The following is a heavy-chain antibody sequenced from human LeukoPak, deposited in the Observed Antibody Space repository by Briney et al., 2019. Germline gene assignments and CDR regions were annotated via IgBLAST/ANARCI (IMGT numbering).Heavy chain of an antibody. Sequence: GRSLRLSCAASGFTFSSYGMHWVRQAPGKGLEWVALIWYDGSNKYYADSVKGRFTISRDNSKNTLYLQMNSLRAKDTAVYYCAGFSHKGVWGQGTTVTVSS. CDR2: IWYDGSNK. V-gene: IGHV3-33*01. J-gene: IGHJ6*02. CDR3: AGFSHKGV. CDR1: GFTFSSYG.